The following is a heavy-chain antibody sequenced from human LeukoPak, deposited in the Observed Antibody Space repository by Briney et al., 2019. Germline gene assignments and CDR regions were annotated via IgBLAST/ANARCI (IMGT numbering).Heavy chain of an antibody. CDR3: AKGGYSGSYIGY. CDR2: ISGSGGST. D-gene: IGHD1-26*01. Sequence: GGSLRLSCAASGFTFSSYAMSWVRQAPGKGLEWVSAISGSGGSTYYADSVKGRYTISRDNSKNTLYLQMNSLRAEDTAVYYCAKGGYSGSYIGYWGQGTLVTVSS. CDR1: GFTFSSYA. J-gene: IGHJ4*02. V-gene: IGHV3-23*01.